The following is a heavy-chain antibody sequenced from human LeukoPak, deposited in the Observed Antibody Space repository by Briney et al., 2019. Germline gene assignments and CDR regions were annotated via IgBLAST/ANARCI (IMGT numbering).Heavy chain of an antibody. CDR2: ISSSSSTI. V-gene: IGHV3-48*01. Sequence: GESLRLSCAASGFTFSSYSMNWVRQAPGKGLEWVSYISSSSSTIYYADSVKGRFTISRDNSKNTLYLQMNSLRAEDTAVYYCARHQTLLAGPHPDAFDIWGQGTMVTVSS. CDR1: GFTFSSYS. CDR3: ARHQTLLAGPHPDAFDI. D-gene: IGHD1-26*01. J-gene: IGHJ3*02.